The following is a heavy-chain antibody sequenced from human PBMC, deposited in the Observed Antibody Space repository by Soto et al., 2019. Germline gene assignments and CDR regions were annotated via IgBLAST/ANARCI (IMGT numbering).Heavy chain of an antibody. J-gene: IGHJ4*02. V-gene: IGHV3-21*01. CDR1: GFTFSDYI. Sequence: PGGSLRLSCAASGFTFSDYIMNWVRQAPGKGLEWVASISTTSSYMYYSDSVKGRFTISRDNAKNSLFLQMNSLRVEDTAVYYCVRDQSLVECDFWGQGTPVTVSS. D-gene: IGHD6-19*01. CDR3: VRDQSLVECDF. CDR2: ISTTSSYM.